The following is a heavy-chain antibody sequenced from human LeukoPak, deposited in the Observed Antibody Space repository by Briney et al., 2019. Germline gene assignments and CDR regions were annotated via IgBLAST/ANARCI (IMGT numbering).Heavy chain of an antibody. CDR2: ISGSGGST. CDR3: AKGGGYDYYNFDY. Sequence: PGGSLRLSCAASGFTFSSYAMNWVRQAPGKGLEWVSVISGSGGSTYYADSVKGRFTISRDNSKNTLYLQMNSLRAEDTAVYYCAKGGGYDYYNFDYWGQGTLVTVPS. J-gene: IGHJ4*02. CDR1: GFTFSSYA. D-gene: IGHD5-12*01. V-gene: IGHV3-23*01.